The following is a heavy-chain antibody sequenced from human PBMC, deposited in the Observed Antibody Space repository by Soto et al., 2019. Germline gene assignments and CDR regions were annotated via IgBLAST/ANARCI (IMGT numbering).Heavy chain of an antibody. D-gene: IGHD2-2*01. CDR2: VSGSGGST. J-gene: IGHJ4*02. CDR3: AKVSGPAAGEVGWGFDY. Sequence: EVQLLESGGGLVQTGGSLRLSCAASGFTFSSYAMSWVRQAPGKGLEWVSAVSGSGGSTYYADSVKGRFTISRHNSKNTLNLKMNGLGAEDTAVYYCAKVSGPAAGEVGWGFDYWGEGTLVTVSS. CDR1: GFTFSSYA. V-gene: IGHV3-23*01.